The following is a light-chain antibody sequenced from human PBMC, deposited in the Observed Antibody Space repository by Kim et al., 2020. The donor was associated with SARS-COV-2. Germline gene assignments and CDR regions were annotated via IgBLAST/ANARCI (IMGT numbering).Light chain of an antibody. CDR3: QSYDSSLNWV. J-gene: IGLJ3*02. V-gene: IGLV1-40*01. Sequence: GQRVTISCTGSSSNIGAGYDVHWYQQRPGTAPKLLIYGNSNRPSGVPDRFSGSKSGTSASLAITGLQAEDEADYYCQSYDSSLNWVFGGGTQLTVL. CDR1: SSNIGAGYD. CDR2: GNS.